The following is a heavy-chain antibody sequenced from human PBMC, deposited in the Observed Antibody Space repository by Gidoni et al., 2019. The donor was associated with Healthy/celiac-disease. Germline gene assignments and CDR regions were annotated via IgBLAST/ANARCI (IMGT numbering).Heavy chain of an antibody. D-gene: IGHD6-6*01. CDR1: GYSFTSYW. V-gene: IGHV5-10-1*01. J-gene: IGHJ5*02. CDR2: IDPSDSYT. CDR3: ARQTGYSSSSGGRILVDP. Sequence: EVQLVQSGAEVKKPGESLRISCKGSGYSFTSYWLSWVRQLPGKGLEWMGRIDPSDSYTNYSPSFQGHVTISADKSISTAYLQWSSLKASDTAMYYCARQTGYSSSSGGRILVDPWGQGTLGTVSS.